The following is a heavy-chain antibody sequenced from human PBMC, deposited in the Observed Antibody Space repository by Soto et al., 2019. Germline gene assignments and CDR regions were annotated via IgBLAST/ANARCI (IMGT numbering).Heavy chain of an antibody. CDR2: ISYDGNNK. J-gene: IGHJ6*02. CDR1: GFTFSDYA. Sequence: GGSLRLSCAASGFTFSDYAMHWVRQAPGKGLEWVAIISYDGNNKYNADSVKGRFTTSRDNSKNTLYLQMNSLRAEDTAVYYCARDRVCTXATCGEFDYYYYYGMDVWGQGTTVTVS. V-gene: IGHV3-30*04. CDR3: ARDRVCTXATCGEFDYYYYYGMDV. D-gene: IGHD2-8*02.